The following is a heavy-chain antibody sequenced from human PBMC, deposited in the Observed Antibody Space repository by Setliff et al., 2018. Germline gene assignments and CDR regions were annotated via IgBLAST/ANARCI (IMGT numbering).Heavy chain of an antibody. V-gene: IGHV4-39*01. J-gene: IGHJ4*02. CDR1: GGSVSDSTYY. CDR3: ARGRNIAARLLDS. CDR2: IYYSGST. D-gene: IGHD6-6*01. Sequence: PSETLSLTCTVSGGSVSDSTYYWGWVRQPPGKGLEWIGSIYYSGSTYYNPSLRSRVTISVDTSKNQFSLNVNSVIAADTAVYFCARGRNIAARLLDSWGQGALVTVSS.